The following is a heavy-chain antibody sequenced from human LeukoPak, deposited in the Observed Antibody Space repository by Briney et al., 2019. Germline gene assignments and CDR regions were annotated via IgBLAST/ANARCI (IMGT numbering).Heavy chain of an antibody. CDR3: ARGRPFVGAVDY. D-gene: IGHD1-26*01. Sequence: SETLSLTCAVYGGSFSGYYWSWIRQPPGKGLEWIGEINHSGSTNYNPSLKCRVTISVDTSKNQFSLKLSSVTAADTAVYYCARGRPFVGAVDYWGQGTLVTVSS. V-gene: IGHV4-34*01. CDR1: GGSFSGYY. CDR2: INHSGST. J-gene: IGHJ4*02.